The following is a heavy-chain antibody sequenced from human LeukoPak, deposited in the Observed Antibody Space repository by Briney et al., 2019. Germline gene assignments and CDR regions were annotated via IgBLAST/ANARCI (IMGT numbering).Heavy chain of an antibody. CDR1: GGSISSYY. D-gene: IGHD3-10*01. CDR3: ARGPRVNFDY. CDR2: INHSGNT. Sequence: SETLSLTCTVSGGSISSYYWSWIRQPAGKGLEWIGEINHSGNTNFNPSLKSRVTISIDTSKNQFSLKLSSVTAADTAVYYCARGPRVNFDYWGQGTLVTVSS. V-gene: IGHV4-34*01. J-gene: IGHJ4*02.